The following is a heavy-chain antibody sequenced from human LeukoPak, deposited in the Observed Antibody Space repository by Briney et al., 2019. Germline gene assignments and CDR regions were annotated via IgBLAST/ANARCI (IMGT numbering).Heavy chain of an antibody. V-gene: IGHV4-4*07. CDR2: IYTSGST. CDR3: ARASHDYVWGSYPNDAFDI. Sequence: SETLSLTCTVSGGSISSYYWSWIRQPAGKGLEWFGRIYTSGSTNYNPSLKSRVTMSVDTSKNQFSLKLSSVTAADTAVYYCARASHDYVWGSYPNDAFDIWGQGTMVTVSS. CDR1: GGSISSYY. D-gene: IGHD3-16*02. J-gene: IGHJ3*02.